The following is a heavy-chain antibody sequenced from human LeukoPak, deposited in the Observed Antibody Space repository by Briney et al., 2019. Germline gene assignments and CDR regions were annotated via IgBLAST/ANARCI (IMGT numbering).Heavy chain of an antibody. J-gene: IGHJ5*02. CDR3: ARGGPNLKFDP. CDR1: SGSISNYY. D-gene: IGHD1-14*01. V-gene: IGHV4-59*01. Sequence: SATLSLTCIVSSGSISNYYWSWIRQPPGKGLEWIGYIHYSGSTNYSPSLKSRVTMSVDTSKNQFSLKLSSVTAADTAVYYCARGGPNLKFDPWGQGTLVTVFS. CDR2: IHYSGST.